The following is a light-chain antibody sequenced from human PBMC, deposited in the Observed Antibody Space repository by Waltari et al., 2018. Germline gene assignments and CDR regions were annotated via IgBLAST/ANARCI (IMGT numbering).Light chain of an antibody. V-gene: IGKV3D-20*02. CDR1: HTIRNIN. Sequence: VLTQSPDTLSLSPGERATLSCRASHTIRNINLAWYQQKPGQPPRLLIYDVSGRATGIPDRFSASGSGTDFTLTISSLQSEDFAVYYCQQYNNWPLTFGGGTKVEIK. CDR2: DVS. J-gene: IGKJ4*01. CDR3: QQYNNWPLT.